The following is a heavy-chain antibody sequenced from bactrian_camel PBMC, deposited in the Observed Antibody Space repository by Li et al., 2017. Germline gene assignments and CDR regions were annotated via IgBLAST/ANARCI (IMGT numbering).Heavy chain of an antibody. V-gene: IGHV3-3*01. J-gene: IGHJ4*01. CDR3: ASVGTYAACSDSWARTRYKF. CDR2: ICSGGLSQ. D-gene: IGHD6*01. CDR1: GYYGGTGC. Sequence: QVQLVESGGGSVQAGESLRLSCVVSGYYGGTGCLGWFRQAPGKEREGVAAICSGGLSQYYADSVKGRFTISQENAKNMVYLQMNSLKPEDTAMYFCASVGTYAACSDSWARTRYKFWGQGTQVTVS.